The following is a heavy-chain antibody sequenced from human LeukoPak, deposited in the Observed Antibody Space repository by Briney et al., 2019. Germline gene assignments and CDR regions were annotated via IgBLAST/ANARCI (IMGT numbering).Heavy chain of an antibody. CDR1: GFTVSSNY. V-gene: IGHV3-13*01. Sequence: PGGSLRLSCAASGFTVSSNYMSWVRQATGKGLEWVPQIFSAGDTYYSDAVKGRFTISRENGKNSLYLQMESLRAGDMAVYYCAREGEDGWIDYWGQGTLVTVSS. J-gene: IGHJ4*01. CDR2: IFSAGDT. D-gene: IGHD5-24*01. CDR3: AREGEDGWIDY.